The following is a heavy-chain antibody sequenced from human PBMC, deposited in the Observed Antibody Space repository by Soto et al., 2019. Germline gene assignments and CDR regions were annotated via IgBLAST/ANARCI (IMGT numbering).Heavy chain of an antibody. D-gene: IGHD2-2*01. V-gene: IGHV4-31*03. CDR1: GGSISSADYY. CDR2: IYYSGST. J-gene: IGHJ6*02. Sequence: PSETLSLTCTVSGGSISSADYYWSWIRQHPGKGLEWIGYIYYSGSTYYNPSLKSRVTISVDTSKNQFSLKLSSVTAADTAVYYCARDSTGYETYYYYGMDVWGQVTTVTVSS. CDR3: ARDSTGYETYYYYGMDV.